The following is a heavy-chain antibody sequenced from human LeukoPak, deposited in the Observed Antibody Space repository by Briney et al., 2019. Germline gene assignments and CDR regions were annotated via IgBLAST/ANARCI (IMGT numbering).Heavy chain of an antibody. D-gene: IGHD6-19*01. Sequence: GGSLRLSCAASGFTFSSYAMSWVRQAPGKGLKWVSAISGSGGSTYYADSVKGRFTISRDNSKNTLYLQMNSLRAEDTAVYYCASGGNGGWETEPLDYWGQGTLVTVSS. CDR1: GFTFSSYA. CDR2: ISGSGGST. J-gene: IGHJ4*02. V-gene: IGHV3-23*01. CDR3: ASGGNGGWETEPLDY.